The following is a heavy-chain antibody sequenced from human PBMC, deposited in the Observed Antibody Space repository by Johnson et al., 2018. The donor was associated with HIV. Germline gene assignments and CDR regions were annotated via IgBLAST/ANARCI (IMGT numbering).Heavy chain of an antibody. CDR1: GFTFDDYA. V-gene: IGHV3-9*01. D-gene: IGHD3-10*01. CDR2: ISWNSGSI. Sequence: VQLVESGGGLVQPGRSLRLSCAASGFTFDDYAMHWVRQAPGKGLEWVSGISWNSGSIGYADSVKGRFTISRDNAKNSLYLQMNSLRAEDTAVYYCARGGKSYYGAFDIWGQGTMVTVSS. J-gene: IGHJ3*02. CDR3: ARGGKSYYGAFDI.